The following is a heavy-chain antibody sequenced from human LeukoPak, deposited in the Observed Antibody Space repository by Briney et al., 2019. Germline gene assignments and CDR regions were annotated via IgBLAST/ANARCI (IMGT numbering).Heavy chain of an antibody. CDR3: AREGEYYYDSSGSSDPRKYYFDY. Sequence: SETLSLTCAVYGGSFSAYYWSWIRQPPGKGLEWIGEIKHSGSTNYNPSLKSRVTISVDTSKNQFSLKLSSVTAADTAVYYYAREGEYYYDSSGSSDPRKYYFDYWGQGTLVTVSS. D-gene: IGHD3-22*01. V-gene: IGHV4-34*01. CDR1: GGSFSAYY. J-gene: IGHJ4*02. CDR2: IKHSGST.